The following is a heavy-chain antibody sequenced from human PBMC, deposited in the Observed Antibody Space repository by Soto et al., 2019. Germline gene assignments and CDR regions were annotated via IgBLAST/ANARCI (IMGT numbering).Heavy chain of an antibody. CDR2: IYPGDSDT. D-gene: IGHD3-3*01. CDR3: ARNFVPTFYGFWSGYTPLSYGMDV. V-gene: IGHV5-51*01. J-gene: IGHJ6*02. Sequence: PGESLKISCKCSGYSFTSYWIGWVRQMPGKGLEWMGIIYPGDSDTRYSPSFQGQVTISADKSISTAYLQWSSLKASDTAMYYCARNFVPTFYGFWSGYTPLSYGMDVWGQGTTGTVS. CDR1: GYSFTSYW.